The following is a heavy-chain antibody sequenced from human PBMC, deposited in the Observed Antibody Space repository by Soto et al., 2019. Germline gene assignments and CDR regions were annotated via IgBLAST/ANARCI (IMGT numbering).Heavy chain of an antibody. CDR1: GGTFSSYA. D-gene: IGHD6-19*01. CDR3: ARGGEQWLVQDWFDP. J-gene: IGHJ5*02. CDR2: IIPIFGTA. V-gene: IGHV1-69*05. Sequence: QVQLVQSGAEVKKPGSSVKVSCKASGGTFSSYAISWVRQAPGQGLEWMGGIIPIFGTANYAQKFQGRVTMTSDEATSKVHMEMSSLRAEDTAVYYGARGGEQWLVQDWFDPWGQGTLVTVSS.